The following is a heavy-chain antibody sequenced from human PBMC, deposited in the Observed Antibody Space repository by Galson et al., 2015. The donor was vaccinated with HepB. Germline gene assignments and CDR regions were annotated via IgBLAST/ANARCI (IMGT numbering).Heavy chain of an antibody. J-gene: IGHJ6*03. D-gene: IGHD3-3*01. CDR2: ISFEGSNK. Sequence: SLRLSCAASGFTFSSYGMHWVRQAPGKGLEWVAVISFEGSNKYYGDSVRGRFTISRDNSKNTLYLQMNSLRADDTAVYYCAKDIASVGQYDDFWSGYYPKSDYYHLDVWGKGTTVTVSS. V-gene: IGHV3-30*18. CDR1: GFTFSSYG. CDR3: AKDIASVGQYDDFWSGYYPKSDYYHLDV.